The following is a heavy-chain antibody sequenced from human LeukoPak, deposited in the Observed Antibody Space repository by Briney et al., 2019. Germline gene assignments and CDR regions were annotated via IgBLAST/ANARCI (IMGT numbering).Heavy chain of an antibody. CDR3: ARGPYGDYENY. Sequence: SETLSLTCTVSGGSISSYYWSWIRQPPGKGLEWIGYIYYSGSTNYNPSLKSRVTITVDTSKNQFSLKLSSVTAADMAVYYCARGPYGDYENYWGQGTLVTVSS. J-gene: IGHJ4*02. CDR1: GGSISSYY. D-gene: IGHD4-17*01. CDR2: IYYSGST. V-gene: IGHV4-59*01.